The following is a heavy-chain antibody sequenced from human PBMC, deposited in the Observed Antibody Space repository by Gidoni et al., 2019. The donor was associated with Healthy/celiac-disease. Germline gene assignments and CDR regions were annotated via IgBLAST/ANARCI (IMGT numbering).Heavy chain of an antibody. Sequence: QLQLQESGPGLVKPSETLSLTCTVAGCSISIISYYWGWTRQPPGKGLEWIGSIYYSGSTYYNPSLKSRVTISVDTSKNQFSLKLSSVTAADTAVYYCASVGSSYYYYGMDVWGQGTTVTVSS. V-gene: IGHV4-39*01. CDR1: GCSISIISYY. CDR2: IYYSGST. J-gene: IGHJ6*02. CDR3: ASVGSSYYYYGMDV. D-gene: IGHD6-13*01.